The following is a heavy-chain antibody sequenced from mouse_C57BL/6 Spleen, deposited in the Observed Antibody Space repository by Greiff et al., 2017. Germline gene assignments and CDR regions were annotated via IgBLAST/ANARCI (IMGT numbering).Heavy chain of an antibody. J-gene: IGHJ4*01. CDR2: ISSGSSTI. CDR3: ARPGYYGSSYVGYAMDY. Sequence: EVQLVESGGGLVKPGGSLKLSCAASGFTFSDYGMHWVRQAPEKGLEWVAYISSGSSTIYYADTVKGRFTISRDNAKNTLFLQMTSLMSEDTAMYYCARPGYYGSSYVGYAMDYWGQGTSVTVSS. D-gene: IGHD1-1*01. CDR1: GFTFSDYG. V-gene: IGHV5-17*01.